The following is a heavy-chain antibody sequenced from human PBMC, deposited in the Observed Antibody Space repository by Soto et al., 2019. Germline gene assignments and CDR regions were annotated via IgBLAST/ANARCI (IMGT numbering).Heavy chain of an antibody. V-gene: IGHV1-46*01. CDR1: GYTFTSYY. J-gene: IGHJ6*02. CDR2: INPSGGST. Sequence: QVQLVQSGAEVKKPGASVKVSCKASGYTFTSYYMHWVRQAPGQGLEWMGIINPSGGSTSYAQKFQGRVTMTRDTSTSTVYMELSSLRSEDTAVYYCAREVRWFGEQTGMDVWGQGTTVTVSS. D-gene: IGHD3-10*01. CDR3: AREVRWFGEQTGMDV.